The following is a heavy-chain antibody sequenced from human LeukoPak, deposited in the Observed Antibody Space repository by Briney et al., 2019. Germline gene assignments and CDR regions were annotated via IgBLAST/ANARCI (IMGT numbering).Heavy chain of an antibody. V-gene: IGHV1-8*01. CDR1: GYTFTSYD. D-gene: IGHD3-22*01. CDR2: MNPNSGNT. J-gene: IGHJ3*02. Sequence: ASVKVSCKASGYTFTSYDINWVRQATGQGLEWMGWMNPNSGNTGYAQKFQGRVTITADESTSTAYMELSSLRSEDTAVYYCARVTHSSGYRIWGQGTMVTVSS. CDR3: ARVTHSSGYRI.